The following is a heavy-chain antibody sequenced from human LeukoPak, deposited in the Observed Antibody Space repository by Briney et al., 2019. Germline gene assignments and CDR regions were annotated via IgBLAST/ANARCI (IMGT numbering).Heavy chain of an antibody. J-gene: IGHJ4*02. CDR3: ARDYYDILTGWNYFDY. CDR1: GGSISSYY. CDR2: IYYSGST. V-gene: IGHV4-59*01. Sequence: PSETLSLTCTVSGGSISSYYWSWIRQPPGKGLEWIGYIYYSGSTNYNPSLKSRVTISVDTSKNQFSLKLSSVTAADTAVYYCARDYYDILTGWNYFDYWGQGTLVTVSS. D-gene: IGHD3-9*01.